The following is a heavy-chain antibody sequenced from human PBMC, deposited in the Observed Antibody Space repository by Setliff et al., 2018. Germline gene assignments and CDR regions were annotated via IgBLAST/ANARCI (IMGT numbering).Heavy chain of an antibody. V-gene: IGHV4-38-2*02. Sequence: SEPLSLTCTVSGYSISSGYIWGWIRQPPGKGLEWVGNIGHTGSINYNPSLKSRLAISRDTSKNQVSLKLNSVTATDTAVYYCARDLGHGGDSDYWGQGILVTVSS. CDR3: ARDLGHGGDSDY. J-gene: IGHJ4*02. CDR2: IGHTGSI. CDR1: GYSISSGYI. D-gene: IGHD2-21*02.